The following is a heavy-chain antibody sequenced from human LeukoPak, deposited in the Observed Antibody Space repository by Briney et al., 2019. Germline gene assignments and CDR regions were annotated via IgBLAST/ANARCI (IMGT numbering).Heavy chain of an antibody. CDR1: GYSFTTYW. J-gene: IGHJ4*02. Sequence: GESLKISCKGSGYSFTTYWIGWVRQMPGKGLEWIGIIFPGDSETTYSPSLQGQVTISADKSINTAYLQWSSLRASDTAMYYCARHGYNWNDAPDYWGQGTLVTVSS. D-gene: IGHD1-1*01. CDR2: IFPGDSET. V-gene: IGHV5-51*01. CDR3: ARHGYNWNDAPDY.